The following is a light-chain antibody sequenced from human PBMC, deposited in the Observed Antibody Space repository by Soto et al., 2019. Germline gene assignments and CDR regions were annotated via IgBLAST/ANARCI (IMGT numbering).Light chain of an antibody. V-gene: IGKV3-20*01. CDR3: QQYGSSSWT. J-gene: IGKJ1*01. CDR2: GAS. Sequence: EIVLTQSPGTLSLSPGERATLSCRASQSVSINYLAWYQQKPGQAPRLLIYGASCRATGIPDRFSGSGSGTEFTLTISRLEPEDFAVYYCQQYGSSSWTFSQGPKVEIK. CDR1: QSVSINY.